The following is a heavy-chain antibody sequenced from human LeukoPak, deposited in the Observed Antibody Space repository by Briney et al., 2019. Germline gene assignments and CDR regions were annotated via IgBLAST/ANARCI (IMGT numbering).Heavy chain of an antibody. D-gene: IGHD4-17*01. V-gene: IGHV3-11*01. J-gene: IGHJ2*01. CDR3: ARRTVTRDWYFDL. CDR2: ISSSGTTI. Sequence: GGSLRLTCAASGFTFSDYYMSWIRQAPGKGLEWVSYISSSGTTIYYADSVKGRFTISRDNAKNSLYLQMNSLRAEDTAVYYCARRTVTRDWYFDLWGRGTLVTVSS. CDR1: GFTFSDYY.